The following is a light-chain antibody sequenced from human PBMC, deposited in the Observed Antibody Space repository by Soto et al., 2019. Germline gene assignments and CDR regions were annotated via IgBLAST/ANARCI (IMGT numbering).Light chain of an antibody. Sequence: VRGTITFNRRANESVGNWLAWYQQKPGKAPKLLIYAASTLQSGVPSRFSGTRSGTDFSLTVSSLQPEDFGTYFCQQANIFPLNFAGGTKVEIK. V-gene: IGKV1D-12*01. J-gene: IGKJ4*01. CDR1: ESVGNW. CDR2: AAS. CDR3: QQANIFPLN.